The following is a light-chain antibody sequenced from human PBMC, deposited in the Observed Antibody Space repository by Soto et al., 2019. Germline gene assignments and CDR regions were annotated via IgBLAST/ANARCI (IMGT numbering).Light chain of an antibody. Sequence: DIQMTQSPSSLSASVGDRVTITCRASQSINTYLNWYQQKPGKAPKLLIYAASSLQSGVPSRFSGSGSGTEFTLTISSLQPEDFATYYCQQSYSTLSFGQVTKLEIK. J-gene: IGKJ2*01. CDR3: QQSYSTLS. CDR1: QSINTY. V-gene: IGKV1-39*01. CDR2: AAS.